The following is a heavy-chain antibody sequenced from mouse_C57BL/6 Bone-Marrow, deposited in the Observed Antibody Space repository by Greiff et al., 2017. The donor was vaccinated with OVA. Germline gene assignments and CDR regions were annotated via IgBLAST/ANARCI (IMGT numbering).Heavy chain of an antibody. CDR1: GYSITSGYY. V-gene: IGHV3-6*01. Sequence: EVKLMESGPGLVKPSQSLSLTCSVTGYSITSGYYWNWIRQFPGNKLEWMGYISYDGSNNYNPSLKNRISITRDTSKNQFFLKLNSVTTEDTATYYCARDRADWYFDVWGTGTTVTVSS. CDR2: ISYDGSN. J-gene: IGHJ1*03. CDR3: ARDRADWYFDV. D-gene: IGHD3-1*01.